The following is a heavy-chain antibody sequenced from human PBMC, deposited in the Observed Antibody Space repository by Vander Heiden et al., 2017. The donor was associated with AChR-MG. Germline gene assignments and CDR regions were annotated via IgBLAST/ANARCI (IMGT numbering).Heavy chain of an antibody. Sequence: EVQLVQSGAEVKKPGESLKISGQGSGYSFTGYGSGGGRQMPGKGLEWMGIIYPGDSDTGYSPSFQGQVTISADKSISTAYLQWSSLKASDTAMYYCARLLGLVGSYLGFDPWGQGTLVTVSS. CDR3: ARLLGLVGSYLGFDP. CDR2: IYPGDSDT. D-gene: IGHD2-8*02. V-gene: IGHV5-51*01. CDR1: GYSFTGYG. J-gene: IGHJ5*02.